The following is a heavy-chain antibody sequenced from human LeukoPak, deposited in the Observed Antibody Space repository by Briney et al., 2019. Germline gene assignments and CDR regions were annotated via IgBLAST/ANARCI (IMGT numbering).Heavy chain of an antibody. CDR2: IHHSGGS. J-gene: IGHJ5*02. D-gene: IGHD3-10*01. CDR1: YGALSGYY. CDR3: ARGGGHRRSWLDI. Sequence: SETLSLTCAVHYGALSGYYWTWIRQPPGKGLEWIGEIHHSGGSNYNASLKSRVTISLDTSKNEFSLQLTSMTAADTAVYFCARGGGHRRSWLDIWGQGTLVTVSS. V-gene: IGHV4-34*01.